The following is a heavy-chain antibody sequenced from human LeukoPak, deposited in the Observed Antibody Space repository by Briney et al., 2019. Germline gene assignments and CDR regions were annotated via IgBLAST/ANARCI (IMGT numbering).Heavy chain of an antibody. CDR2: IEDDGNKK. J-gene: IGHJ4*02. CDR3: ARGRGIAL. Sequence: PGESLRLSCATSGFTLSNFWMNWVRQAPGKGLEWVANIEDDGNKKNYVDSVKGRFTISRDNVKNSIYLQMSSLRADDTAVYYCARGRGIALWGQGTLVTVSS. D-gene: IGHD6-13*01. CDR1: GFTLSNFW. V-gene: IGHV3-7*01.